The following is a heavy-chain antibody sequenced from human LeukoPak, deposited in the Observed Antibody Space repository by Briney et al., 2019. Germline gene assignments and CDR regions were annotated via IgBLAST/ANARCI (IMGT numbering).Heavy chain of an antibody. V-gene: IGHV4-30-4*01. D-gene: IGHD2-2*01. Sequence: SETLSLTCTVSGGSISSGDYYWSWIRQPPGKGLEWIGYIYYSGSTYYNPSLKSRVTISVDTSKNQFSLKLSSVTAADTAVYYRATSAFGYCSSTSCYAPDYWGQGTLVTVSS. CDR2: IYYSGST. J-gene: IGHJ4*02. CDR1: GGSISSGDYY. CDR3: ATSAFGYCSSTSCYAPDY.